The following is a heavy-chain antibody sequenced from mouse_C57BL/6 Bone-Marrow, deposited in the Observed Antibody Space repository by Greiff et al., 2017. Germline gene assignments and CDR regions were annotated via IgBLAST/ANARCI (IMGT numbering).Heavy chain of an antibody. D-gene: IGHD2-1*01. CDR3: ARVPDGTTWDAMDY. J-gene: IGHJ4*01. V-gene: IGHV1-72*01. Sequence: QVQLKQPGAELVKPGASVKLSCKASGYTFTSYWMHWVKQRPGRGLEWIGRIDPNSGGTKYNEKFKSKATLTVDKPSSTAYMQLSSLTSEDSAVYDSARVPDGTTWDAMDYWGQGTSVTVSS. CDR2: IDPNSGGT. CDR1: GYTFTSYW.